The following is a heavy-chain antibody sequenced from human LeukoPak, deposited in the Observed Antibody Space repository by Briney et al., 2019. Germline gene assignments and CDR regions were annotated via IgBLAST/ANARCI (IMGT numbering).Heavy chain of an antibody. Sequence: GGSLRLSCAASGFTFDTFWMGWVRQAPGKGLEWVANIHKDGSEEYYVGSVKGRFTISRDNVKKSLYLQTNSLRADDTGVYYCAREGSAWADFWGQGTPVSVSS. CDR2: IHKDGSEE. D-gene: IGHD3-10*01. CDR1: GFTFDTFW. CDR3: AREGSAWADF. J-gene: IGHJ4*02. V-gene: IGHV3-7*01.